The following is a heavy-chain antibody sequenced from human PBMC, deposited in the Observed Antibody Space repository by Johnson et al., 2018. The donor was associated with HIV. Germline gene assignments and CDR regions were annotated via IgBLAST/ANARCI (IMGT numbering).Heavy chain of an antibody. J-gene: IGHJ3*02. D-gene: IGHD5-12*01. Sequence: QVQLVESGGGVVQPGESLRLSCAASGFTFSSYGMHWVRQAPGKGLEWVAFIRYDGSYRYYADSVKGRFTISSDNSKNTLHLQMNNLRAEDTAVYYCAKGPITDDALDIWGQGTMVTVSS. CDR2: IRYDGSYR. V-gene: IGHV3-30*02. CDR1: GFTFSSYG. CDR3: AKGPITDDALDI.